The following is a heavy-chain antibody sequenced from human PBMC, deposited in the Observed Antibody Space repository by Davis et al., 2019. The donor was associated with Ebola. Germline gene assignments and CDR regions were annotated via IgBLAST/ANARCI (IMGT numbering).Heavy chain of an antibody. J-gene: IGHJ6*03. CDR2: IIPIFGTA. D-gene: IGHD3-9*01. CDR3: ARAPRYFDWLGDYYMDV. V-gene: IGHV1-69*13. CDR1: GGTFSSYA. Sequence: SVKVSCKASGGTFSSYAISWVRQAPGQGLEWMGGIIPIFGTANYAQKFQGRVTITADESTSTAYMELSSLRSEDTAVYYCARAPRYFDWLGDYYMDVWGKGTTVTVSS.